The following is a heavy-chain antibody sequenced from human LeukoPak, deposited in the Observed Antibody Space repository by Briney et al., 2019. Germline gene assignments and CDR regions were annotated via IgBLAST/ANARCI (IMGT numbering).Heavy chain of an antibody. V-gene: IGHV4-4*07. J-gene: IGHJ6*03. D-gene: IGHD4-11*01. CDR1: GGSISSDY. Sequence: SQTLSLTCTVSGGSISSDYWSWIRQPAGKGLDWIGRIYTSGSTNYNPSLNSRVTMSVDTSKNQFSLKLSSVTAADTAVYYCARDVDYLYYYYMDVWGKGTTVTVSS. CDR2: IYTSGST. CDR3: ARDVDYLYYYYMDV.